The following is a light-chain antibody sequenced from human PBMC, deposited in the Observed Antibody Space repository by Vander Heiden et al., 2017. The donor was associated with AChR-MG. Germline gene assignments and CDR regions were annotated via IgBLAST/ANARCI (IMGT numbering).Light chain of an antibody. CDR2: VNS. CDR3: QSYDNSLNGVV. CDR1: DPNIGTGYD. V-gene: IGLV1-40*01. J-gene: IGLJ2*01. Sequence: QSVLTQPLSVSGAAGQWVTLSCTGSDPNIGTGYDVHLYQQFPGTAPKLLISVNSNRPSGVPDRFSASKSGSSASLAITGLQLDDEADYYCQSYDNSLNGVVFGGGTRLTV.